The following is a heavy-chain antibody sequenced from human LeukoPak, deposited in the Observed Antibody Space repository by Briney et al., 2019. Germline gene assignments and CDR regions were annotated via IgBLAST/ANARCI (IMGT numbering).Heavy chain of an antibody. J-gene: IGHJ4*02. CDR3: ASSSSWYYFDY. D-gene: IGHD6-13*01. CDR1: GFTFTGYV. Sequence: GGSLRLSCAASGFTFTGYVMSWVRQAPGNGLEWVSGISGSGGSTYYADSVKGRFTISRDNSKNTVLLQMNSLRDEDTALYYCASSSSWYYFDYWGQGALVTVSS. CDR2: ISGSGGST. V-gene: IGHV3-23*01.